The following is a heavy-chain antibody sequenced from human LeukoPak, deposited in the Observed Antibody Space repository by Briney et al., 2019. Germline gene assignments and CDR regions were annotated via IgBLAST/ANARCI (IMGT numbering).Heavy chain of an antibody. CDR1: SFTCSSYG. J-gene: IGHJ4*02. Sequence: GGTLRLSCAASSFTCSSYGMLWVAHAPGKGLVGVTVIWYDGSNKYYAVSVRGRFTTSRDNSKNTLYLQMYSLTAEDTCVYYCAKDRLRGYSYGLSDYWGQGTLVTVSS. CDR3: AKDRLRGYSYGLSDY. V-gene: IGHV3-33*06. CDR2: IWYDGSNK. D-gene: IGHD5-18*01.